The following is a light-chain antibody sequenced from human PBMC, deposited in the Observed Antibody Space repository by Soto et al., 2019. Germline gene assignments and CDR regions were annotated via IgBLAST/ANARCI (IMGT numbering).Light chain of an antibody. CDR1: QSVSSN. CDR2: GAS. Sequence: EIVMTQSPATLSVSPGERATLSCRASQSVSSNLAWYQQKPGQAPRLLISGASTRATGVPARFRGSGSETEFTLTISSLQSEDFALYYCQQYNNWWTFGQGTKVEIK. V-gene: IGKV3-15*01. CDR3: QQYNNWWT. J-gene: IGKJ1*01.